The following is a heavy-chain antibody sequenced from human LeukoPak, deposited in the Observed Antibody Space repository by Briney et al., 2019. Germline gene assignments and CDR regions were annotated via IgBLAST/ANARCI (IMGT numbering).Heavy chain of an antibody. V-gene: IGHV3-23*01. D-gene: IGHD3-22*01. CDR1: GFTFSSYG. J-gene: IGHJ4*02. CDR3: APREGYYYDSSGPY. Sequence: GASLRLSCAASGFTFSSYGMSWVRQAPGKGLEWVSAISGSGGSTYYADSVKGRFTISRDNSKNTLYLQMNSLRAEDTAVYYCAPREGYYYDSSGPYWGQGTLVTVSS. CDR2: ISGSGGST.